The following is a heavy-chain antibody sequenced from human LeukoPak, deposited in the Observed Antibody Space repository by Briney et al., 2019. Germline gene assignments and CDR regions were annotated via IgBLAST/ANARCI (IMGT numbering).Heavy chain of an antibody. CDR3: ARVDRTAYYYYYMDV. CDR2: IYTSGST. CDR1: GGSIRSYY. D-gene: IGHD1-14*01. V-gene: IGHV4-4*07. Sequence: PSETLSLTCTVSGGSIRSYYWSWIRQPAGKGLEWIGRIYTSGSTNYNPSLKSRVTISVDTSKNQFSLKLSSVTAADTAVYYCARVDRTAYYYYYMDVWGKGTTVTVSS. J-gene: IGHJ6*03.